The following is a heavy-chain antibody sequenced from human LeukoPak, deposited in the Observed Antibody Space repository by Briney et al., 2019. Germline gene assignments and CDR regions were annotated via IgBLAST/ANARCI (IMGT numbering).Heavy chain of an antibody. Sequence: PGRSLRLSCAASGFTFSSYAMHWVRQAPGKGLEWVAVISYDGSNKYYADSVKGRFTISRDNSKNTLYLQMNSLRAEDTAVYYCAGDYGVYFDYWGQGTLVTVSS. CDR2: ISYDGSNK. D-gene: IGHD4-17*01. J-gene: IGHJ4*02. V-gene: IGHV3-30-3*01. CDR1: GFTFSSYA. CDR3: AGDYGVYFDY.